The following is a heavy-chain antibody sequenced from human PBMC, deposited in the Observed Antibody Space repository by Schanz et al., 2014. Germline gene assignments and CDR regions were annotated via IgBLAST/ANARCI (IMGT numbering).Heavy chain of an antibody. D-gene: IGHD5-12*01. CDR3: ASPSGYSDYGTYFDF. CDR2: SHSGGSK. CDR1: GFTFSDHY. Sequence: EVQLVESGGGLVQPGGSLRLSCAASGFTFSDHYMDWVRQAPGKGLEWVSSISHSGGSKYYADSVEGRFTISRDNSRNTLYLQMNSLRTEDTAVYYCASPSGYSDYGTYFDFWGQGTLVTVSS. V-gene: IGHV3-66*02. J-gene: IGHJ4*02.